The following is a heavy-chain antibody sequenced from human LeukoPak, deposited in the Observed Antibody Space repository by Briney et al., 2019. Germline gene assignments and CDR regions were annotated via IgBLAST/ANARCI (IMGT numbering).Heavy chain of an antibody. D-gene: IGHD6-19*01. V-gene: IGHV4-59*01. Sequence: RSSETLSLTCTVSGGSISSYYWSWIRQPPGKGLEWIGYIYYSGSTNYNPSLQSRVTISVDTSKNQFSLKLSSVTAADTAVYYCARATYSSGWGTSDYWGQGILVTVSS. J-gene: IGHJ4*02. CDR3: ARATYSSGWGTSDY. CDR2: IYYSGST. CDR1: GGSISSYY.